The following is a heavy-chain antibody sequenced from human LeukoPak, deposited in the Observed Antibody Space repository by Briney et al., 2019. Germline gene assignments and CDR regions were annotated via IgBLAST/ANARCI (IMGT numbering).Heavy chain of an antibody. CDR3: ARSSNNWFDP. J-gene: IGHJ5*02. V-gene: IGHV4-38-2*01. CDR1: GYPINGNYF. CDR2: FYHSAST. Sequence: SETLSLTCAVSGYPINGNYFWGWIRQSPGKGLEWIGSFYHSASTYYNPSLKSRVSVSVDTSKNQFSLKLSSVTAADAAVYYCARSSNNWFDPWGQGTLVTVSS.